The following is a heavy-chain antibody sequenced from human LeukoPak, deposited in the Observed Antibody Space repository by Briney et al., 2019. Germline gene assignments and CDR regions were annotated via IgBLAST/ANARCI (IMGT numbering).Heavy chain of an antibody. CDR2: IKSKGNGGTT. J-gene: IGHJ4*02. V-gene: IGHV3-15*01. CDR3: TTDDPINKS. Sequence: GGSLRLSCAASGFTFSNAWMSWVRQAPGKGLEWVGRIKSKGNGGTTDFAAPVKGRFTISRDDSKNTLFLQMNSLKTEDTAMYYCTTDDPINKSWGQGTLVTISS. CDR1: GFTFSNAW.